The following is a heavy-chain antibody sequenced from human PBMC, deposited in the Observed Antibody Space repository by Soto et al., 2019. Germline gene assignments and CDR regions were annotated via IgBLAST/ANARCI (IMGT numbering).Heavy chain of an antibody. CDR3: AKVPLTTTGRGYYYFYFMDV. Sequence: GSLRLSCAASGFTFSSYAMSWVRQAPGKGLEWVSAISGSGGSTYYADSVKGRFTISRDNSKNTLYLQMNSLRAEDTAVYYCAKVPLTTTGRGYYYFYFMDVWGQDTTVSVSS. CDR1: GFTFSSYA. J-gene: IGHJ6*02. CDR2: ISGSGGST. D-gene: IGHD4-17*01. V-gene: IGHV3-23*01.